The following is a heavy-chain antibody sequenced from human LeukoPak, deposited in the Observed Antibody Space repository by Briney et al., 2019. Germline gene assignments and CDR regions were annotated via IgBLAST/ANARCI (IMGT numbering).Heavy chain of an antibody. V-gene: IGHV4-4*07. J-gene: IGHJ4*02. CDR3: ARQVAGGAAGTFFDY. Sequence: SETLSLTSTVSGGSISSYYWSWIRQPAGKGLEWIGRIYTSGSTNYNPSLKSRVTMSVDTSKNQFSLKLSSVTAADTAVYYCARQVAGGAAGTFFDYWGQGTLVTVSS. D-gene: IGHD6-13*01. CDR2: IYTSGST. CDR1: GGSISSYY.